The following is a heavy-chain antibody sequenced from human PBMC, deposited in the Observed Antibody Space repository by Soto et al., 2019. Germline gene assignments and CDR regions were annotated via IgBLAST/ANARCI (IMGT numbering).Heavy chain of an antibody. Sequence: SETLSLTCTVSGGSISSYYWSWIRQPPGKGLEWIGYIYYSGSTNYNPSLKSRVTISVDTSKNQFSLKLSSVTAADTAVYYCARGGYNCSSTSCSAGDYYYYMDVWGKGTTVTVSS. J-gene: IGHJ6*03. D-gene: IGHD2-2*01. CDR3: ARGGYNCSSTSCSAGDYYYYMDV. V-gene: IGHV4-59*01. CDR1: GGSISSYY. CDR2: IYYSGST.